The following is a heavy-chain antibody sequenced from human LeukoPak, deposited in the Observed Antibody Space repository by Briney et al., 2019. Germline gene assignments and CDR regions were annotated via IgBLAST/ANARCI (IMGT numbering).Heavy chain of an antibody. V-gene: IGHV3-11*06. J-gene: IGHJ4*02. CDR3: ARDRASGDYVFDL. D-gene: IGHD4-17*01. CDR1: GFIFSDYY. CDR2: ISPTIGYT. Sequence: GGSLRLSCAASGFIFSDYYMTWIRQAPGKGLEWISYISPTIGYTNSADSVKGRFTISRDNAKNSVYLQLNSLRPDDTAVYYCARDRASGDYVFDLWGQGTLVTVSP.